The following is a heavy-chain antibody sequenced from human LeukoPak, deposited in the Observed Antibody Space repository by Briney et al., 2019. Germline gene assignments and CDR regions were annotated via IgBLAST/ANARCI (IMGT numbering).Heavy chain of an antibody. J-gene: IGHJ4*02. CDR2: IYYSGST. CDR1: GGSISSYY. CDR3: ARGGDYDFWSGYFWCY. Sequence: SETLSLTCTVSGGSISSYYWSWIRQPPGKGLEWIGYIYYSGSTNYNPSLKSRVTISVDTSKNQFSLKLSSVTAADTAVYYCARGGDYDFWSGYFWCYWGQGTLVTVSS. V-gene: IGHV4-59*12. D-gene: IGHD3-3*01.